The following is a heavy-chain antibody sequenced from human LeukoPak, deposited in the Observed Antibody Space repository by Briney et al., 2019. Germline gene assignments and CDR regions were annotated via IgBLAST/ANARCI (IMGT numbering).Heavy chain of an antibody. J-gene: IGHJ6*02. CDR1: GFTFSSYS. Sequence: PGGSLRLSCAASGFTFSSYSMNWVRQAPGKGLEWVSYISSSSSTIYYADSVKGRFTISRDNAKNSLYLQMNSLRGEDTAVYYCARDNYYYGMDVWGQGTSVTVSS. CDR3: ARDNYYYGMDV. CDR2: ISSSSSTI. V-gene: IGHV3-48*01.